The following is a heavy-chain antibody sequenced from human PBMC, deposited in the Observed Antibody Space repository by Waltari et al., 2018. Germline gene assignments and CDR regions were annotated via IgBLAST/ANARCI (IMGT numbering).Heavy chain of an antibody. V-gene: IGHV3-48*01. J-gene: IGHJ3*02. CDR2: ISSSSSTI. D-gene: IGHD5-18*01. Sequence: EVQLVESGGGLVQPGGSLRLSCAASGFTFSSYSMNWVRQAPGKGLEWVSYISSSSSTIYYADSVKGRFTISRDNAKNSLYLQMNSLRAEDTAVYYCAARGIHDAFDIWGQGTMVTVSS. CDR1: GFTFSSYS. CDR3: AARGIHDAFDI.